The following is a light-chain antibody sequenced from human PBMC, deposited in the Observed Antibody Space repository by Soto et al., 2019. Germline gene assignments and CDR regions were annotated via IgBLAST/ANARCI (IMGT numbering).Light chain of an antibody. CDR3: QQDGSSLWT. Sequence: EIVLTQSPDTLSLSPGERATLSCRASQSVTSSFLAWYQQKPGQAPRLLFYGASNRATGILDRFSGSGSRKHIKVKISTLELEDFAMYYCQQDGSSLWTFGQGTKV. CDR1: QSVTSSF. J-gene: IGKJ1*01. V-gene: IGKV3-20*01. CDR2: GAS.